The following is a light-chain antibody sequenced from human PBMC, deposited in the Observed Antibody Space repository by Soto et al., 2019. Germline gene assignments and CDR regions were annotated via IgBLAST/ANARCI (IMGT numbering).Light chain of an antibody. V-gene: IGLV2-11*01. Sequence: QSALTQPRSVSGSPGQSVTISCAGTSSDVGNYNYVSWYQHHPGKAPKLMIYDVSKRPSGVPDRFSGSKSGNTASLTISGIQAEDEADYYCCSYAGSSYVFGTGTKVTVL. CDR1: SSDVGNYNY. CDR3: CSYAGSSYV. J-gene: IGLJ1*01. CDR2: DVS.